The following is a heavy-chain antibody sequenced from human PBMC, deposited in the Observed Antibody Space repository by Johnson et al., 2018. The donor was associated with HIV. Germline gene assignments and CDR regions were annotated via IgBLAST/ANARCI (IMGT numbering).Heavy chain of an antibody. Sequence: VQLVESGGELVQPGGSLRLSCAASGFTFSSYAMHWVRQATGKGLEWVSAIGTAGDTSYPGSVKGRFTISRENAKNSLYLQMNSLRAEDTAVYYCTTGVFHAFDMWGQGTMVTVSS. J-gene: IGHJ3*02. CDR1: GFTFSSYA. CDR2: IGTAGDT. CDR3: TTGVFHAFDM. V-gene: IGHV3-13*01. D-gene: IGHD3-10*01.